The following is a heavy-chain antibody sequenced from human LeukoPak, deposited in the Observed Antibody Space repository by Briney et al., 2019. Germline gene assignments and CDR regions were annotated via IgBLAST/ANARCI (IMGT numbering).Heavy chain of an antibody. Sequence: ASVKVSCKASGYTSTSYGISWVRQAPGQGLEWMGIINPSGGSTSYAQKFQGRVTMTTDTSTSTVYMELSSLRSEDTAVYYCARGKQNPHEYSDILTGYDYFDYWGQGTLVTVSS. V-gene: IGHV1-46*01. D-gene: IGHD3-9*01. J-gene: IGHJ4*02. CDR2: INPSGGST. CDR3: ARGKQNPHEYSDILTGYDYFDY. CDR1: GYTSTSYG.